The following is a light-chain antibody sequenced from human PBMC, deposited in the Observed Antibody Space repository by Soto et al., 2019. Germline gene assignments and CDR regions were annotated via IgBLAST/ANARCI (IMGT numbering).Light chain of an antibody. V-gene: IGKV1-5*01. CDR2: DAS. CDR3: QQYNSYSPT. CDR1: QSISSW. J-gene: IGKJ1*01. Sequence: DIQMTQSPSTLSASVGDRVTITCRDSQSISSWLAWYQQKPGKASKLLIYDASSLESGVPSRFSGSGSGTEFTLTISSLQPDDFATYYCQQYNSYSPTFGQGTQVDIK.